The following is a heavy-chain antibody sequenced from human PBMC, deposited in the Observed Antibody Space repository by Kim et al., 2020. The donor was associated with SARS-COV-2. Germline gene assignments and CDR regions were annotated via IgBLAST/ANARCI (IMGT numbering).Heavy chain of an antibody. CDR1: GGSISSYY. CDR2: IYYSGST. CDR3: ARGSSSSSGRAWDYYYGMDV. Sequence: SETLSLTCTVSGGSISSYYWSWIRQPPGKGLEWIGYIYYSGSTNYNPSLKSRVTISVDTSKNQFSLKLSSVTAADTAVYYCARGSSSSSGRAWDYYYGMDVWGQGTTVTVSS. V-gene: IGHV4-59*01. J-gene: IGHJ6*02. D-gene: IGHD6-6*01.